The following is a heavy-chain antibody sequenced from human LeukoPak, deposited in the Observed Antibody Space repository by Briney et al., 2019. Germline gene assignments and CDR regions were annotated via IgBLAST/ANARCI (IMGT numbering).Heavy chain of an antibody. CDR3: ARGAHDFWSGFYFDY. Sequence: GGSLRLSCAASGFIVSSNYMSWVRQAPGKGLEWVSVIYSGGSTYCADSVKGRFTISRDKSKNTLFLQMNSLRVEDTAVYYCARGAHDFWSGFYFDYWGQGTLVTVSS. CDR2: IYSGGST. D-gene: IGHD3-3*01. V-gene: IGHV3-66*02. CDR1: GFIVSSNY. J-gene: IGHJ4*02.